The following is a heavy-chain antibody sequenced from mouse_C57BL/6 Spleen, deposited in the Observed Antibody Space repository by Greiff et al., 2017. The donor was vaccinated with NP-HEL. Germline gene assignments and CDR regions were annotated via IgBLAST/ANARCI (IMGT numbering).Heavy chain of an antibody. J-gene: IGHJ2*01. CDR2: ISSGGDYI. CDR3: TRAGDYTMVTTLDY. D-gene: IGHD2-2*01. CDR1: GFTFSSYA. V-gene: IGHV5-9-1*02. Sequence: EVHLVESGEGLVKPGGSLKLSCAASGFTFSSYAMSWVRQTPEKRLEWVAYISSGGDYIYYADTVKGRFTISRDNARNTLYLQMSSLKSEDTAMYYCTRAGDYTMVTTLDYWGQSTTLTVSS.